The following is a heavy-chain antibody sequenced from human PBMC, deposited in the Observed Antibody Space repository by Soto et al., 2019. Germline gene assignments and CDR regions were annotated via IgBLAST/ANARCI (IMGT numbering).Heavy chain of an antibody. CDR3: ARDDEGGSYCDLGY. D-gene: IGHD3-10*01. Sequence: GGSLRLSCAASGFNFNTYGMHWVRQAPGKGLEWVAVISYDGSDKYYADSVKGRFTISRDNSKNTLYLQMNSLRTEDTAIYYCARDDEGGSYCDLGYWGQGTLVTVS. CDR2: ISYDGSDK. V-gene: IGHV3-30*03. J-gene: IGHJ4*02. CDR1: GFNFNTYG.